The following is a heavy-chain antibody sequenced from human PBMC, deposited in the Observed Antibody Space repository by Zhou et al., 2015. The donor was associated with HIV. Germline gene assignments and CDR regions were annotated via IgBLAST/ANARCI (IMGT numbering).Heavy chain of an antibody. CDR3: AREGWGSWYFDL. CDR2: IIPIFGTT. J-gene: IGHJ2*01. D-gene: IGHD7-27*01. CDR1: GDTFISYA. Sequence: QLQLVQSGAEVKKPGSSVKVSCKTSGDTFISYAFSWVRRAPGQGLEWMGGIIPIFGTTDYAQKFQGRATITADRSTNTVYMELSSLRSEDTAAYYCAREGWGSWYFDLWGRGTLVRVSS. V-gene: IGHV1-69*06.